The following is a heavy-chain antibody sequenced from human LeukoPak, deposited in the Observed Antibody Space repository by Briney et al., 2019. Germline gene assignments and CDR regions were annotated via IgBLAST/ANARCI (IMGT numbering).Heavy chain of an antibody. Sequence: GGSLRLSCAASGFTFSSYSMNWVRQAPGKGLEWVSYISSSSSTIYYADSVKGRFTISRDNAKNSLYLQMNSLRAEDTAVYYCARDCSGYYRTLDNWFDPWGQGTLVTVSS. V-gene: IGHV3-48*04. CDR2: ISSSSSTI. J-gene: IGHJ5*02. CDR1: GFTFSSYS. D-gene: IGHD3-22*01. CDR3: ARDCSGYYRTLDNWFDP.